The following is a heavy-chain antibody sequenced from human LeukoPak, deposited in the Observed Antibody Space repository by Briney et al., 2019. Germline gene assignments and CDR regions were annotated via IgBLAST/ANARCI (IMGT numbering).Heavy chain of an antibody. CDR1: GYTFTSYY. J-gene: IGHJ6*03. Sequence: ASVKVSCKASGYTFTSYYMHWVRQAPGQGLEWMGIINPSGGSTSYAQKFQGRVTMTRDTSTSTVYMELSSLRSEDTAVYYCARSAYYYGSGGRDYYYMDVWGKGTTVTVSS. V-gene: IGHV1-46*01. D-gene: IGHD3-10*01. CDR2: INPSGGST. CDR3: ARSAYYYGSGGRDYYYMDV.